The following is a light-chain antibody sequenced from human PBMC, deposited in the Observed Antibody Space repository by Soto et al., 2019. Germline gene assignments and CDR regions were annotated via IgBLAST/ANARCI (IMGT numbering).Light chain of an antibody. CDR2: DVS. CDR3: SSYSSSSTLRL. CDR1: SSDVGGYNY. V-gene: IGLV2-14*01. Sequence: QAVVTQPASVSGSPGQSITISCTGTSSDVGGYNYVSWYQQHPGRAPKVMIYDVSSRPSGVSNRFSGSKSGNTASLTISGLQAEDEADYYCSSYSSSSTLRLFGGGTKVTVL. J-gene: IGLJ2*01.